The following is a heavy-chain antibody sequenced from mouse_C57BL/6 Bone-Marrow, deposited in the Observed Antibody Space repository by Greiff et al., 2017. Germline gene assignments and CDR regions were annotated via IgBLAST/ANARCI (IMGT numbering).Heavy chain of an antibody. CDR2: IDPENGDT. V-gene: IGHV14-4*01. CDR1: GFNIKDDY. CDR3: TTPLITTVVAKWYFDV. J-gene: IGHJ1*03. Sequence: VQLQQSGAELVRPGASVKLSCTASGFNIKDDYMHWVKQRPEQGLEWIGWIDPENGDTEDASKFQGKATITADTSSNTAYLQLSSLTSEDTAVYYCTTPLITTVVAKWYFDVWGTGTTVTVSS. D-gene: IGHD1-1*01.